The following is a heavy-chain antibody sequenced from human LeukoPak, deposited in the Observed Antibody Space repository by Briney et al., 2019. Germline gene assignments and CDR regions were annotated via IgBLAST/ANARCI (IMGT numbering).Heavy chain of an antibody. J-gene: IGHJ2*01. Sequence: SETLSLTCAVSGGSISSSNWWSWVRPPPGKGLEWIGEIYHSGSTNYNPFLKSRVTISVDKSKNQFSLKLSSVTAADTAVYYCARTLRYFDWSALNWYFDLWGRGTLVTVSS. CDR3: ARTLRYFDWSALNWYFDL. CDR2: IYHSGST. CDR1: GGSISSSNW. V-gene: IGHV4-4*02. D-gene: IGHD3-9*01.